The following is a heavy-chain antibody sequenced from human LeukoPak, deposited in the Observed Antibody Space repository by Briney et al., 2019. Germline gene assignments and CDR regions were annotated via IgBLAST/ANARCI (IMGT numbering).Heavy chain of an antibody. CDR1: GGSISSGGYS. Sequence: SQTLSLTCAVSGGSISSGGYSWSWIRQPPGKDLEWIGYIYHSGSTYYNPSLKSRVTISVDRSKDQFSLKLSSVTAADTAVYYCARDRGSYYVIFDYWGQGTLVTVSS. D-gene: IGHD1-26*01. J-gene: IGHJ4*02. CDR3: ARDRGSYYVIFDY. V-gene: IGHV4-30-2*01. CDR2: IYHSGST.